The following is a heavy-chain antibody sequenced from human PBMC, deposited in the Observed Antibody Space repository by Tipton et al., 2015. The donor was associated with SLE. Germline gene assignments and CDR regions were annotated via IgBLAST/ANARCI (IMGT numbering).Heavy chain of an antibody. D-gene: IGHD4-17*01. CDR1: GGSFSAYY. CDR2: IHHSGST. J-gene: IGHJ4*02. CDR3: ARGDGDYFDY. V-gene: IGHV4-34*01. Sequence: AGLVKPSETLSLTCAVYGGSFSAYYWNWIRQPPGKGLEWTGKIHHSGSTNYNPSLKSRVTISVDTSKNQFSLKVSSVTAADTAVYYCARGDGDYFDYWGQGTLVTVSS.